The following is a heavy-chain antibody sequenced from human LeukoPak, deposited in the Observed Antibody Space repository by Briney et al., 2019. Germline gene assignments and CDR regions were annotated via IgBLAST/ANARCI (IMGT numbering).Heavy chain of an antibody. V-gene: IGHV3-21*01. Sequence: PGGSLRLSCAASGFTFSSYSMNWVRQAPGKGLEWVSSISTSSSYIYYADSVKGRFTISRDNSKNTLYLQMNSLRAEDTAVYYCAKVGGRGDYPLGGYYYYYYMDVWGKGTTVTISS. J-gene: IGHJ6*03. CDR2: ISTSSSYI. D-gene: IGHD4-17*01. CDR1: GFTFSSYS. CDR3: AKVGGRGDYPLGGYYYYYYMDV.